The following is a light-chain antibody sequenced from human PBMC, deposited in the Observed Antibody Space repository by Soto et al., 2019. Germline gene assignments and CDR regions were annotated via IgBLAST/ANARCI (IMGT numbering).Light chain of an antibody. Sequence: DIPMTQSPSSLSASVGDRVTITCRASQNISSYLNWYQQKPGKAPKLLIYAASSLQSGVPSRFSGSGSGTDFTLTISSLQPEDFATYYCQQSYSTPYTFGQGIKLEIK. V-gene: IGKV1-39*01. CDR3: QQSYSTPYT. J-gene: IGKJ2*01. CDR2: AAS. CDR1: QNISSY.